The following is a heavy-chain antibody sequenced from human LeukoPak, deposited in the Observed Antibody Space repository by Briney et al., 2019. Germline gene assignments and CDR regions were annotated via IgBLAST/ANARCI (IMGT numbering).Heavy chain of an antibody. J-gene: IGHJ6*02. CDR1: GYTFTSYG. V-gene: IGHV1-18*01. CDR2: ISAYNGNT. Sequence: ASVKVSCKASGYTFTSYGISWVRQAPGQGLEWMGWISAYNGNTNYAQKLQGRVTMTTDTSTSTAYMELRSLRSDDTAVYYCARGNGDFWSGYWVSSYYYGMDVWGQGTTVTVSS. CDR3: ARGNGDFWSGYWVSSYYYGMDV. D-gene: IGHD3-3*01.